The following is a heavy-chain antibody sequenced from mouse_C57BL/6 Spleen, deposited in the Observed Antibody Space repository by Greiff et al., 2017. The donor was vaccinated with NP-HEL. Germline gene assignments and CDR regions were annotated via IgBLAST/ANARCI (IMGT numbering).Heavy chain of an antibody. Sequence: DVMLVESGGGLVKPGGSLKLSCAASGFTFSDYGMHWVRQAPEKGLEWVAYISSGSSTIYYADTVKGRFTISSDNAKNTLFLQMTSLRAEDTAMYYCARDYYGSSWFAYWGQGTLVTVSA. J-gene: IGHJ3*01. D-gene: IGHD1-1*01. V-gene: IGHV5-17*01. CDR1: GFTFSDYG. CDR3: ARDYYGSSWFAY. CDR2: ISSGSSTI.